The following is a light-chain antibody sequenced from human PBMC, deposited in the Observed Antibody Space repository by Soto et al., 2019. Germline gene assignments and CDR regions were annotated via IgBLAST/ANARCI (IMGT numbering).Light chain of an antibody. CDR1: QSVSSSY. V-gene: IGKV3-20*01. Sequence: EIVLTQSPGTLSLSPGERVTLSCRASQSVSSSYLAGYQQKPGQAPRLLIYGASSRATGIPDRFSGSGSGKDFTLTISRLETEDFAVYYCQQFGSSPLYTFGQGTKLEIK. J-gene: IGKJ2*01. CDR3: QQFGSSPLYT. CDR2: GAS.